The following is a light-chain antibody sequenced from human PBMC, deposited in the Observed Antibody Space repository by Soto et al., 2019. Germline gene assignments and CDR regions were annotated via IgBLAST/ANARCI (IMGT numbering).Light chain of an antibody. CDR3: IPYAGSTNFVV. Sequence: QSALIQPPSASGSPGQSVTISCTGTSSDVGGYNSVSWIRQHPGKAPKLMIYEVTQRPSGVPDRFSGSKSGNTASLTVSGLQAEHEADYCCIPYAGSTNFVVFGGTSKLTVL. J-gene: IGLJ2*01. V-gene: IGLV2-8*01. CDR2: EVT. CDR1: SSDVGGYNS.